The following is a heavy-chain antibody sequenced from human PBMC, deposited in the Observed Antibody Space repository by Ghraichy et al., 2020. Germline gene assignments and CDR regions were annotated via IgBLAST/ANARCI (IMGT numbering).Heavy chain of an antibody. CDR2: IRSKTNTYAT. CDR3: TRHPSSSSSTNRGFDY. V-gene: IGHV3-73*01. CDR1: GFTFSGSA. Sequence: GESLNISCAASGFTFSGSAIHWVRQASGKGLEWVGRIRSKTNTYATAYAASVKGRFTISRDDSKNTAYLQMNSLNTEDTAVYYCTRHPSSSSSTNRGFDYWGQGTLVTVSS. J-gene: IGHJ4*02. D-gene: IGHD2-2*01.